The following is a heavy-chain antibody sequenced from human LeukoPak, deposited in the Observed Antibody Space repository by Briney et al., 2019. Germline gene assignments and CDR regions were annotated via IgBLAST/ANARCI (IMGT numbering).Heavy chain of an antibody. V-gene: IGHV3-30*18. CDR1: GFIFSSFG. J-gene: IGHJ4*02. D-gene: IGHD3-22*01. CDR2: ISPDGNSD. Sequence: GGSLRLSCAASGFIFSSFGIHWVRQAPGMGLEWVAAISPDGNSDYYTDSVKGRFTVSRDNSKNMIYLQMNSLRGEDSAVYYCAKINNYDDYWGQGTLVTVSS. CDR3: AKINNYDDY.